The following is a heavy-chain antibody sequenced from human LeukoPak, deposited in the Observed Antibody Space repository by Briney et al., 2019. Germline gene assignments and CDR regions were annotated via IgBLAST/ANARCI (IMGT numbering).Heavy chain of an antibody. Sequence: PGGSLRLSCAASGFTFSSYAMSFLRRAPGKGLEWVSAISDDFGTYHADSVKGRFTSSRDNSKNTLYLQMSSLRPEDTAVYYCATPHPATYGDYRTLYYWGQGTLVTVSS. D-gene: IGHD4-17*01. V-gene: IGHV3-23*01. CDR3: ATPHPATYGDYRTLYY. CDR1: GFTFSSYA. J-gene: IGHJ4*02. CDR2: ISDDFGT.